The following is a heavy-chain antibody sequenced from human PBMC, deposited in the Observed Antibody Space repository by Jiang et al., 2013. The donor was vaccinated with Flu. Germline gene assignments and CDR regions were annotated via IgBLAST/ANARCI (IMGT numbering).Heavy chain of an antibody. CDR3: ARDHVDYGGPMEWLSPVDNWFDP. D-gene: IGHD3-3*01. Sequence: KGLEWIGYIYYSGSTYYNPSLKSRVTISVDTSKNQFSLKLSSVTAADTAVYYCARDHVDYGGPMEWLSPVDNWFDPWGQGTLVTVSS. J-gene: IGHJ5*02. CDR2: IYYSGST. V-gene: IGHV4-30-4*01.